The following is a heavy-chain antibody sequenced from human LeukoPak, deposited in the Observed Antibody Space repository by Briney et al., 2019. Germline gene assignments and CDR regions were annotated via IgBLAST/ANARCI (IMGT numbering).Heavy chain of an antibody. D-gene: IGHD3-3*01. CDR1: GGSISSSSYY. V-gene: IGHV4-39*07. J-gene: IGHJ4*02. Sequence: KPSETLSLTCTVSGGSISSSSYYWGWIRQPPGKGLEWIGSIYYSGSTYYNPSLKSRVTISVDTSKNQFSLKLSSVTAADTVVYYCARGEPPLRFLEWLLAFDYWGQGTLVTVSS. CDR2: IYYSGST. CDR3: ARGEPPLRFLEWLLAFDY.